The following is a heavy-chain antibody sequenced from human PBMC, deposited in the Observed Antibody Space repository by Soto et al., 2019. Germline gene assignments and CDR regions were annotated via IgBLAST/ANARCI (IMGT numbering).Heavy chain of an antibody. CDR3: ARGIGFSAQDY. D-gene: IGHD6-13*01. Sequence: PGGSLRLSCAASGFLFSSNWMHWVRQAPGKGLVWVSRISGDLSSTDYADSVKGRFTISRDNAKNTLYLQMDSLRADDTAVYFCARGIGFSAQDYWGQGTLVTVSS. CDR1: GFLFSSNW. J-gene: IGHJ4*02. CDR2: ISGDLSST. V-gene: IGHV3-74*01.